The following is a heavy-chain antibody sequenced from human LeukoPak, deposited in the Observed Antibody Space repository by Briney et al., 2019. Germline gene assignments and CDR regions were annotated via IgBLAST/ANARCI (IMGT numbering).Heavy chain of an antibody. Sequence: HPGGSLRLSCAASGFTFSSYAMSWVSQAPGKGLEWVSAISGSGGSTYYADSVKGRFTISRDNSKNTLYLQMNSLRAEDTAVYYCAKGSSTYYYGSGSYTGDYWGQGTLVTVSS. CDR2: ISGSGGST. V-gene: IGHV3-23*01. D-gene: IGHD3-10*01. J-gene: IGHJ4*02. CDR1: GFTFSSYA. CDR3: AKGSSTYYYGSGSYTGDY.